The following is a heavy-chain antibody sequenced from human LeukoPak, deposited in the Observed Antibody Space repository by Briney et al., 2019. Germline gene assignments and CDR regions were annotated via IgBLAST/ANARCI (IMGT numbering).Heavy chain of an antibody. CDR2: ISSTTTYI. CDR3: AINHRDGYSELGY. Sequence: PGGSLRPSCAASGFTFISYWMAWVRQAPGKGLEWVSSISSTTTYIYYADSVKGRFTISRDNAKNSLYLQMNSLRAEDTAVYYCAINHRDGYSELGYWGQGTLVTVSS. V-gene: IGHV3-21*01. J-gene: IGHJ4*02. CDR1: GFTFISYW. D-gene: IGHD5-24*01.